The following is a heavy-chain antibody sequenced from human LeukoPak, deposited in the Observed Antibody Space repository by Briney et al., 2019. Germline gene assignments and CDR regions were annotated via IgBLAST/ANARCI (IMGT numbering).Heavy chain of an antibody. D-gene: IGHD4-17*01. CDR3: VRDYDYAPDY. J-gene: IGHJ4*02. V-gene: IGHV3-64*04. CDR2: ISSNGDST. CDR1: GFTFSNSP. Sequence: PGGSLRLSCSASGFTFSNSPMHWVRQAPGKGLEYVSAISSNGDSTYYADSVKGRFTISRDYARNSLYLQMNSLRDEDAAVYYCVRDYDYAPDYWGQGTLVTVSS.